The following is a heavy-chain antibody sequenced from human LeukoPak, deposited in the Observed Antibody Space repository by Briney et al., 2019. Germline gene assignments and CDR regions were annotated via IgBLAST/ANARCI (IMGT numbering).Heavy chain of an antibody. CDR2: IYYNGST. CDR1: GGSISSYY. J-gene: IGHJ6*02. D-gene: IGHD3-22*01. CDR3: ARYSYYYDSSGSDYYYYGMDV. Sequence: SETLSLTCTVSGGSISSYYWSWIRQPPGKGLESIGYIYYNGSTNYNPSLKSRVTILVDTSKNQFSLKLSSVTAADTAVYYCARYSYYYDSSGSDYYYYGMDVWGQQTTVTVSS. V-gene: IGHV4-59*01.